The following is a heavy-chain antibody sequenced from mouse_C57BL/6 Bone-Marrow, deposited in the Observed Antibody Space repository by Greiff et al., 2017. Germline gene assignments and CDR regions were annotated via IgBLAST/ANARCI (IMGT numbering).Heavy chain of an antibody. CDR1: GYTFTDYY. CDR2: IFPGSGST. J-gene: IGHJ2*01. D-gene: IGHD1-1*01. V-gene: IGHV1-75*01. Sequence: VQLQQSGPELVKPGASVKISCKASGYTFTDYYINWVKQRPGQGLEWIGWIFPGSGSTYYNEKFKGKATLTVDKSSSTAYMLLSSLTSEDSAVYFCARRWRITTVGVPFDYWGQGTTLTGSS. CDR3: ARRWRITTVGVPFDY.